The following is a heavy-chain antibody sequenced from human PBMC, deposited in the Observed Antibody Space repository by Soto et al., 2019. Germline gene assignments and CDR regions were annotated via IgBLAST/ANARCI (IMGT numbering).Heavy chain of an antibody. CDR2: IKEDGSEA. J-gene: IGHJ4*02. D-gene: IGHD6-25*01. CDR1: GLTFSRSW. V-gene: IGHV3-7*01. Sequence: EVQLVESGGGLVQPGGSLRLSCAASGLTFSRSWMSWARQAPGKGLQWVANIKEDGSEAYYLDSVKGRFTISRDNAKNSLYLQMNSLTAEDTAVYYCARDLGYQTLDHWGQGTLVTVSS. CDR3: ARDLGYQTLDH.